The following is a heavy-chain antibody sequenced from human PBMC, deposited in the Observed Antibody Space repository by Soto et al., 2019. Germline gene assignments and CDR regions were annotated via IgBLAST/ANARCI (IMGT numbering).Heavy chain of an antibody. Sequence: GGSLRLSCAASGFTFDDYAMHWVRQAPGKGLEWVSGISWNSGSIGYADSVKGRFTISRDNAKNSLYLQMNSLRAEDTALYYCAKDIGGSYVHYYYGMDVWGQGTTVTVSS. CDR2: ISWNSGSI. V-gene: IGHV3-9*01. D-gene: IGHD1-26*01. CDR1: GFTFDDYA. CDR3: AKDIGGSYVHYYYGMDV. J-gene: IGHJ6*02.